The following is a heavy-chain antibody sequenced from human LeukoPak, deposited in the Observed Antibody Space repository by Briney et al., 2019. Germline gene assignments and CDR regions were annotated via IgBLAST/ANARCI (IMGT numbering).Heavy chain of an antibody. Sequence: GASVKVSCKASGYTFTGHYMHWLRQAPGQGLERMGWINPNSGATKSAQTFQGRVTLTRDTSITTAYMELSRLRSDDTAVYYCAREITPVGGSPLIWFDPWGQGTLVTVSS. CDR2: INPNSGAT. D-gene: IGHD1-26*01. J-gene: IGHJ5*02. CDR3: AREITPVGGSPLIWFDP. CDR1: GYTFTGHY. V-gene: IGHV1-2*02.